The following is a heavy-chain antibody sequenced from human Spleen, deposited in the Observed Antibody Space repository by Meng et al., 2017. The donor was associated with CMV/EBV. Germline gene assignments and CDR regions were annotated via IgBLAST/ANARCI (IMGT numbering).Heavy chain of an antibody. D-gene: IGHD2-2*01. Sequence: TFSSYGMHWVRQAPGKGLEWVAFIRYDGSNKYYADSVKGRFTISRDNSKNTLYLQMNSLRAEDTAVYYCAKVNIVVVPAAKGPWFDPWGQGTLVTVSS. CDR2: IRYDGSNK. J-gene: IGHJ5*02. CDR3: AKVNIVVVPAAKGPWFDP. V-gene: IGHV3-30*02. CDR1: TFSSYG.